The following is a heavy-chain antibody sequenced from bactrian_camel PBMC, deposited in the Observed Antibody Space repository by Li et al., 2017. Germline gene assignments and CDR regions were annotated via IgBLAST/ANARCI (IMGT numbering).Heavy chain of an antibody. D-gene: IGHD1*01. Sequence: HVQLVESGGGSVEPGDSRRLACVESGYTNVAYCMGWFRQGPGKAREQVAAIYTGGGDTNYADSVKGRFAISHDSTRNPLFLQMNSLKPEDTAIYYCAADLLGLWGCKIQRIVPAYWGRGTQVTVS. CDR1: GYTNVAYC. V-gene: IGHV3S1*01. CDR2: IYTGGGDT. J-gene: IGHJ4*01. CDR3: AADLLGLWGCKIQRIVPAY.